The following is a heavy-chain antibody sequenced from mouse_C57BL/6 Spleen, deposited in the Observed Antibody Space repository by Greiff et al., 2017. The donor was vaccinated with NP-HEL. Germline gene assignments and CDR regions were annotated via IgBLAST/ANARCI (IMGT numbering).Heavy chain of an antibody. CDR2: ISSGSSTI. CDR1: GFTFSDYG. D-gene: IGHD4-1*01. Sequence: EVQRVESGGGLVKPGGSLKLSCAASGFTFSDYGMHWVRQAPEKGLEWVAYISSGSSTIYYADTVKGRFTISRDNAKNTLFLQMTSLRSEDTAMYYCARSGVGRQYFDYWGQGTTLTVSS. V-gene: IGHV5-17*01. J-gene: IGHJ2*01. CDR3: ARSGVGRQYFDY.